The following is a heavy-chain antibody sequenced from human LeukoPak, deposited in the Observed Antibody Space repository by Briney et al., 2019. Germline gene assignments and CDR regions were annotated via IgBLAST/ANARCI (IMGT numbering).Heavy chain of an antibody. CDR2: IYTSGST. Sequence: PSQTLSLTCTVSGGSISSGSYYWSWIQQPAGKGLEWIGRIYTSGSTNYNPSLKSRVTISVDTSKNQFSLKLSSVTAADTAVYYCARSLTGTATGFDYWGQGTLVTVSS. J-gene: IGHJ4*02. V-gene: IGHV4-61*02. D-gene: IGHD1-20*01. CDR3: ARSLTGTATGFDY. CDR1: GGSISSGSYY.